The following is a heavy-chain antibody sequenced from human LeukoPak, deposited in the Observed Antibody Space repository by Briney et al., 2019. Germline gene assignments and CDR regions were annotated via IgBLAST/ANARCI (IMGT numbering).Heavy chain of an antibody. V-gene: IGHV4-61*01. D-gene: IGHD2-2*01. CDR1: GASVSSDTSY. J-gene: IGHJ3*02. CDR2: IFYSRGT. CDR3: ARHGAVVPASIGAFDI. Sequence: SETLSLTCSVSGASVSSDTSYWSWLRQPPGKGLEWIGYIFYSRGTNYNPSLKSRVTMSIDTSENQFSLKLWSVTAADTAVYYCARHGAVVPASIGAFDIWGQGTMVTVSS.